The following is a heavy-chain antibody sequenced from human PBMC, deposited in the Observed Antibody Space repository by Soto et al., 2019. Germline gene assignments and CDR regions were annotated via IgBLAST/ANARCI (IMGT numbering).Heavy chain of an antibody. D-gene: IGHD3-10*01. CDR1: GYSFSNYW. J-gene: IGHJ6*02. CDR3: ARPRSGSYRLDYYGMDV. CDR2: IYVGDSDT. Sequence: ESLKISCKGSGYSFSNYWIAWVRQMPGKGLEWMGIIYVGDSDTRYSPSFQGQVTISADKSISTAYLQWRSLRASDTAMYYCARPRSGSYRLDYYGMDVWGQGTTVTVSS. V-gene: IGHV5-51*01.